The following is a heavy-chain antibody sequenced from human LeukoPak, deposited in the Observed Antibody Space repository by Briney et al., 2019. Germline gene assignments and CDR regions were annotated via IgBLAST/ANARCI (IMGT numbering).Heavy chain of an antibody. CDR3: AKDDLGFGKLGY. V-gene: IGHV3-23*01. D-gene: IGHD3-10*01. J-gene: IGHJ4*02. CDR2: IRGSGGAT. Sequence: GGSLRLSCAASGFTFSTYAMSWVRQAPGKGREWVSGIRGSGGATYYADSVKGRFTISRDNCKNTLYLQMNSLRAEDTAVYYCAKDDLGFGKLGYWGQGTLVTVSS. CDR1: GFTFSTYA.